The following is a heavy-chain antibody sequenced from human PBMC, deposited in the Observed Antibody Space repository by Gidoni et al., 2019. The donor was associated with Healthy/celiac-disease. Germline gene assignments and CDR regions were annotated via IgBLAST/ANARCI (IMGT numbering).Heavy chain of an antibody. Sequence: QVQLVESGGGVVQPGRSLRRACAASGFTVSSYAMHWVRQAPGKGLEWVAVISYDGSNKYYADSVKGRFTISRDNSKNTLYLQMNSLRAEDTAVYYCARDPTPMIVVAYFDYWGQGTLVTVSS. D-gene: IGHD3-22*01. CDR3: ARDPTPMIVVAYFDY. V-gene: IGHV3-30-3*01. J-gene: IGHJ4*02. CDR1: GFTVSSYA. CDR2: ISYDGSNK.